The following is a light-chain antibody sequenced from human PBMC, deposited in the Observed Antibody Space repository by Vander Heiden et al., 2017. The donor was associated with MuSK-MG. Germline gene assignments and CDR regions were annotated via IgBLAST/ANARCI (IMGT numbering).Light chain of an antibody. CDR3: CSFAGSNTLL. CDR2: DVT. V-gene: IGLV2-11*01. Sequence: QSALTQPRSVSGSPGQSVTLPCTGTGSDVGHYNYVSWYQHHPGKAPRLMIYDVTKRPSGVPDRFSGSKSGNTASLTISGLQAEDEGDYYCCSFAGSNTLLFGGGTKLTV. J-gene: IGLJ3*02. CDR1: GSDVGHYNY.